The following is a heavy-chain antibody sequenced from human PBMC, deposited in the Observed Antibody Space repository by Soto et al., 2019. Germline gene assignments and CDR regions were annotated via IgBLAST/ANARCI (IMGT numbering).Heavy chain of an antibody. CDR2: INGDGTHR. CDR1: GFTFNKYW. CDR3: ARFGFGGQGDY. J-gene: IGHJ4*02. V-gene: IGHV3-74*01. Sequence: EVQLVESGGGLVQPGGSLRLSCATSGFTFNKYWIHWVRQAPGEGLVWVSRINGDGTHRDYAESERGRFSIYRDFAQSKVVLQMNSPKDEDTAVYYCARFGFGGQGDYWGQGIQVSVSS. D-gene: IGHD3-16*01.